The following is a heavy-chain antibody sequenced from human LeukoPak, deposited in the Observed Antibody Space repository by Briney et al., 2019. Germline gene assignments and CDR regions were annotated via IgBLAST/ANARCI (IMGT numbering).Heavy chain of an antibody. D-gene: IGHD3-3*01. CDR2: INPNSGGT. V-gene: IGHV1-2*02. CDR1: GYTFTGYY. CDR3: ARDKGSIFGVVITNWFDP. Sequence: ASVKVSCKASGYTFTGYYIYWVRQAPGQGLEWMGWINPNSGGTNYAQKFQGRVTMTRDTSISTAYMELSRLTSDDTAAYYCARDKGSIFGVVITNWFDPWGQGTLVTVSS. J-gene: IGHJ5*02.